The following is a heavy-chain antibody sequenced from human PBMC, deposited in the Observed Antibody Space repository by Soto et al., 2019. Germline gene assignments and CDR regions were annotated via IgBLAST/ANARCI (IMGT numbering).Heavy chain of an antibody. V-gene: IGHV2-5*02. CDR1: GFSLSTSGVG. CDR2: IYWDDDK. D-gene: IGHD3-10*01. J-gene: IGHJ4*02. CDR3: AHSTTPLWFGEPNALFDY. Sequence: SGPTLVNPTQTLTLTCTFSGFSLSTSGVGVGWIRQPPGKALEWLALIYWDDDKRYSPSLKSRLTITKDTSKNQVVLTMTNMDPVDTATYYCAHSTTPLWFGEPNALFDYWGQGTLVTVSS.